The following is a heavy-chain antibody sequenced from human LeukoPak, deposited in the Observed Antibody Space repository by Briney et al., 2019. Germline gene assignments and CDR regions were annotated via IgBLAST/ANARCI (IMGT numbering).Heavy chain of an antibody. CDR2: ISHSGST. D-gene: IGHD4-17*01. J-gene: IGHJ1*01. CDR3: AGISTGSCFRH. V-gene: IGHV4-38-2*02. CDR1: GYSISNDYY. Sequence: SETLSLTCSVSGYSISNDYYWGWIRQSPEKGLEWLGSISHSGSTYYNPSLGSRVTISRDMPKNQFSLDLNSVTAADTAVYYCAGISTGSCFRHWGQGTLVTVSS.